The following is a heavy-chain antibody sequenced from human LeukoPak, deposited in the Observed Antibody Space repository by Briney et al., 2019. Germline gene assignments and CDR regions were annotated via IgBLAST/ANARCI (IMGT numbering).Heavy chain of an antibody. CDR2: IYNSGNT. J-gene: IGHJ5*02. CDR1: GGSISSGGYY. D-gene: IGHD6-13*01. V-gene: IGHV4-31*03. CDR3: ARGKAAAGRGSWFDP. Sequence: PSQTLSLTCTVSGGSISSGGYYWSWIRQHPGPGLEWIGYIYNSGNTYYNPSLKSRVTISVDTSKNQFSLKLSSVTAVDTAVYYCARGKAAAGRGSWFDPWGQGTLVTVSS.